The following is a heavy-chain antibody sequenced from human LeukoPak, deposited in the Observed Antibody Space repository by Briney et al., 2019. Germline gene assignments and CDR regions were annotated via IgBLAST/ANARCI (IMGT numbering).Heavy chain of an antibody. CDR3: ARAPTSYYYFDY. V-gene: IGHV3-33*01. J-gene: IGHJ4*02. CDR1: GFTFSSYG. D-gene: IGHD1-26*01. CDR2: IWYDGSNE. Sequence: GGSLRLSCAASGFTFSSYGMHWVRQAPGKGLEWVAVIWYDGSNEYYADSVKGRFTISRDNSKNTLYLQMNSLRAEDTAVYYCARAPTSYYYFDYWGQGTLVTV.